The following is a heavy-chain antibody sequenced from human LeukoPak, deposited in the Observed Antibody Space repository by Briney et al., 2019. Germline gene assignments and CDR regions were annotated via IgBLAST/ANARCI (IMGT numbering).Heavy chain of an antibody. J-gene: IGHJ5*01. CDR2: IESNGLT. Sequence: GGTLRLSCEASGFTFSSYWMHWVRQIPGKGLMWVSRIESNGLTLYADSVRDRFTISRDNGKNTIYLQMNSLRVDDTAIYYCAKAATYFYGSVTYDWFESWGQGTLVTVSS. CDR3: AKAATYFYGSVTYDWFES. D-gene: IGHD3-10*01. V-gene: IGHV3-74*01. CDR1: GFTFSSYW.